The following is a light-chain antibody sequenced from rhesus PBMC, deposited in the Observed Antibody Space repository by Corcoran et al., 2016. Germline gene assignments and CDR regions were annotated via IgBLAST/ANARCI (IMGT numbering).Light chain of an antibody. CDR2: EVS. CDR3: SSYAGSNTFI. V-gene: IGLV2-23*01. CDR1: SNDVGGYDY. Sequence: QAALTQPPSVSGSPGQSVTISCTGTSNDVGGYDYVSWYQQHPGTAPKLLIYEVSKRHSGVSDRFPGSKSGNTASLTISGLPAEDEADYYCSSYAGSNTFIFGAGTRLTVL. J-gene: IGLJ1*01.